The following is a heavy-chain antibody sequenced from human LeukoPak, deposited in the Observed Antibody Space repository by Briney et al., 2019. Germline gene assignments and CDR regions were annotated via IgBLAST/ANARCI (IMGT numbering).Heavy chain of an antibody. CDR1: GFTFSSYE. J-gene: IGHJ6*04. CDR2: ISSSGGAT. D-gene: IGHD2-21*02. V-gene: IGHV3-48*03. CDR3: ARVCGGDCYSYYYYYYGMDV. Sequence: PGGSLRLSCAASGFTFSSYEMNWVRQAPGKGLEWVSYISSSGGATFCADSVKGRFTISRDNAKNSLYLQMNSLRAEDTAVYYCARVCGGDCYSYYYYYYGMDVWGKGTTVTVSS.